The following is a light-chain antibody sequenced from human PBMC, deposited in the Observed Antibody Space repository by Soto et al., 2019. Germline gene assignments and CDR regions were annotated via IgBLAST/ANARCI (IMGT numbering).Light chain of an antibody. CDR2: DVN. J-gene: IGLJ2*01. V-gene: IGLV2-11*01. Sequence: QSALTQPRSVSGSPGQSVTISCTGTSSDVGGYNYVSWYQQHPGKVPKLIIWDVNKRPSGVPDRFSGSNSGNTASLTISGLQAEDEADYYCSSYTSSSTLVVFGGGTKLTVL. CDR1: SSDVGGYNY. CDR3: SSYTSSSTLVV.